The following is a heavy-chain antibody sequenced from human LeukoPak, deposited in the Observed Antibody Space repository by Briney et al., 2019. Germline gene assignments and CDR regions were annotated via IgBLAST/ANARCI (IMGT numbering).Heavy chain of an antibody. Sequence: PSETLSLTCTVSGDSISNYYWSWIRQPAGKGLEWIGRIYTSGSTNYNPSLASRVTISLGTPQNQFHLRLQSVTAADTAVYYCARLSGGGGNLLDSWGQGALLTVSS. J-gene: IGHJ4*02. CDR2: IYTSGST. CDR3: ARLSGGGGNLLDS. V-gene: IGHV4-4*07. CDR1: GDSISNYY. D-gene: IGHD4-23*01.